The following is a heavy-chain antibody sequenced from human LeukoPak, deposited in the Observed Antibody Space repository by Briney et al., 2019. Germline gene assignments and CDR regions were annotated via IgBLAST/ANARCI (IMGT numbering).Heavy chain of an antibody. CDR3: ARGNYYDSSGYYRFDP. CDR1: GFTFSDHY. Sequence: LRLSCVASGFTFSDHYMDWVRQAPGKGLEWIGYIYYSGSTYYNPSLKSRVTISVDTSKNQFSLKLSSVTAADTAVYYCARGNYYDSSGYYRFDPWGQGTLVTVSS. D-gene: IGHD3-22*01. CDR2: IYYSGST. V-gene: IGHV4-31*02. J-gene: IGHJ5*02.